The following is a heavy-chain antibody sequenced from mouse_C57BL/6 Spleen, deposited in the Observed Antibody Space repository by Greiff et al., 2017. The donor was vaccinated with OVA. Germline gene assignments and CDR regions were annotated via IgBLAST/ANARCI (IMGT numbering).Heavy chain of an antibody. V-gene: IGHV1-63*01. CDR3: ARLDGNYVGYFDV. CDR1: GYTFTNYW. D-gene: IGHD2-1*01. Sequence: VQLQQSGAELVGHGTSVNTSFNSSGYTFTNYWIGWAKQRPGHGLEWIGDIYPGGGYTNYNEKFKGKATLTADKSSSTAYMQFSSLTSEDSAIYYCARLDGNYVGYFDVWGTGTTVTVSS. CDR2: IYPGGGYT. J-gene: IGHJ1*03.